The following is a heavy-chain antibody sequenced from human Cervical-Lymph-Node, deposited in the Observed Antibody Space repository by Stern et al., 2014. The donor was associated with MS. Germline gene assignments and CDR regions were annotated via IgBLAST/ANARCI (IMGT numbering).Heavy chain of an antibody. J-gene: IGHJ4*02. CDR2: VFHCGTP. CDR3: ARLTGSYSLGYFDY. Sequence: QLQLQESGPGLVKPSETLSLTCSVSGGSISSDDYWAWIRQPPGKGLEWIGTVFHCGTPDNTPSPNGRVTLSADTSNKQFSLPRTAVTAADTAMYYCARLTGSYSLGYFDYWGQGTQVTVSS. CDR1: GGSISSDDY. V-gene: IGHV4-38-2*02. D-gene: IGHD1-26*01.